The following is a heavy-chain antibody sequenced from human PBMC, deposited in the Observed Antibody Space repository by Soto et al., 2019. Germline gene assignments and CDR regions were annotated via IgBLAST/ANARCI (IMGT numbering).Heavy chain of an antibody. V-gene: IGHV4-59*01. CDR1: GGSISSYY. J-gene: IGHJ1*01. CDR3: EREGSCSGGSCYSGYFQH. CDR2: IYYSGST. Sequence: QVQLQESGPGLVNPSETLSLTCTVSGGSISSYYWSWIRQPPGKGLEWIGYIYYSGSTNYNPSLKIRVTISVDTAKNPCSLELGSVTAADTAVYYCEREGSCSGGSCYSGYFQHWGQGTLVTVSS. D-gene: IGHD2-15*01.